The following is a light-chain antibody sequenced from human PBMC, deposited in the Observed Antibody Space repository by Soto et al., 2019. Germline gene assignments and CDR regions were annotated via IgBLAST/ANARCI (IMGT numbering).Light chain of an antibody. CDR1: QSLLHSNGYTY. Sequence: IVMTQSPLSLPVTPGEPASISCRSSQSLLHSNGYTYLDWYLQKPGQAPHLLIYLVSNRASGVPDRFSGSGSGTYFTLKSSRVEAEYVGVYYCRQSLQTWAFGQGTKVEIK. V-gene: IGKV2-28*01. CDR2: LVS. J-gene: IGKJ1*01. CDR3: RQSLQTWA.